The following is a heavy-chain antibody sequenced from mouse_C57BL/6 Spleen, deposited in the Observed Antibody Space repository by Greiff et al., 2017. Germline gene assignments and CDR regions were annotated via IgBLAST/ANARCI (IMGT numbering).Heavy chain of an antibody. Sequence: EVQGVESGGGLVKPGGSLKLSCAASGFTFSSYAMSWVRQTPEKRLEWVATISDGGSYTYYPDNVKGRFTISRDNAKNNLYLQMSHLKSADTAMYYCASGIYYDYDGFAYWGKGTLVTVSA. CDR3: ASGIYYDYDGFAY. CDR2: ISDGGSYT. D-gene: IGHD2-4*01. CDR1: GFTFSSYA. J-gene: IGHJ3*01. V-gene: IGHV5-4*01.